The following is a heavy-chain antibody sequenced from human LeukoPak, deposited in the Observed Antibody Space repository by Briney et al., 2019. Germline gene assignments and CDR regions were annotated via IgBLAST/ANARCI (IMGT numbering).Heavy chain of an antibody. V-gene: IGHV4-59*08. CDR3: AKNTQGPTSYFDY. J-gene: IGHJ4*02. Sequence: KPSETLSLTCTVSGGPISSYYWSWIRQPPGKGLEWIGDIYYSGSTNSNPSLKSRVTISVDTSNNQFSLKLSSVTAADTAVYYCAKNTQGPTSYFDYWGQGTLVTVSS. CDR2: IYYSGST. CDR1: GGPISSYY.